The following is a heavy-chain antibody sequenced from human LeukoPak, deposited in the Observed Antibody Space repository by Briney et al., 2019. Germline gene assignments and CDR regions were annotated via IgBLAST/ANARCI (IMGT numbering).Heavy chain of an antibody. D-gene: IGHD3-22*01. CDR2: IIPIFGTA. V-gene: IGHV1-69*13. J-gene: IGHJ3*02. Sequence: ASVKVSCKASGGTFSSYAISWVRQAPGQGLEWMGGIIPIFGTANYAQKFQGRVTITADESTSTAYMELSSLRSEDTAVYYCARDEYYSDSSGYYGQGDAFDIWGQGTMVTVSS. CDR1: GGTFSSYA. CDR3: ARDEYYSDSSGYYGQGDAFDI.